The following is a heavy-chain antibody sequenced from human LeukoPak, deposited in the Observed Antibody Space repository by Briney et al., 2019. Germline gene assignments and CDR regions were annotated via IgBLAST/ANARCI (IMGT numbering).Heavy chain of an antibody. V-gene: IGHV4-39*01. CDR2: IYYSGST. CDR3: ARGGYDILTGYYPIPYYFDY. CDR1: GGSISSSSYY. J-gene: IGHJ4*02. D-gene: IGHD3-9*01. Sequence: PSETLSLTCTVSGGSISSSSYYWGWIRQPPGKRLEWIGSIYYSGSTYYNPSLKGRVTISVDTSKNQFSLKLSSVTAADTAVYYCARGGYDILTGYYPIPYYFDYWGQGTLVTVSS.